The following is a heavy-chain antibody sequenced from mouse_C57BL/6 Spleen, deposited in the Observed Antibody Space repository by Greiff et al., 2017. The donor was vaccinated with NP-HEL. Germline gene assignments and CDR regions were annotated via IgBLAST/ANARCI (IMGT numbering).Heavy chain of an antibody. CDR1: GFSLTSYG. V-gene: IGHV2-5*01. Sequence: QVQLQQSGPGLVQPSPSLSITCTVSGFSLTSYGVHWVRQSPGKGLEWLGVIWRGGSTDYNAAFMSRLSITKDNSKSQVFFKMNSLQADDTAIYYCAKAGTGGYAMDYWGQGTSVTVSS. CDR2: IWRGGST. D-gene: IGHD4-1*01. CDR3: AKAGTGGYAMDY. J-gene: IGHJ4*01.